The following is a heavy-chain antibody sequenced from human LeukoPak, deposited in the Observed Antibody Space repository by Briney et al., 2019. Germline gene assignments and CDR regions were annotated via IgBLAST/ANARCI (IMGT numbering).Heavy chain of an antibody. J-gene: IGHJ6*02. Sequence: PSQTLSLTCTVSGGSISSGGYYWSWIRQHPGKGLEWIGYIYYSGSTYYNPSLKSRVTISVDTSKNQFSLKLSSVTAADTAVYYCARGAYGSGSYYNYYGMDVWGQGTSVTVSS. CDR3: ARGAYGSGSYYNYYGMDV. CDR1: GGSISSGGYY. V-gene: IGHV4-31*03. D-gene: IGHD3-10*01. CDR2: IYYSGST.